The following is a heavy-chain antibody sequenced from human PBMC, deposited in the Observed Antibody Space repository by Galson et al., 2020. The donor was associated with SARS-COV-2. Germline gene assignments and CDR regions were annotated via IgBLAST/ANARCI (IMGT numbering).Heavy chain of an antibody. D-gene: IGHD6-13*01. CDR1: GGSFSGYY. J-gene: IGHJ4*02. CDR3: ARGRDKGGSSWSPGVGY. V-gene: IGHV4-34*01. CDR2: INHSGST. Sequence: SQTLSLTCAVYGGSFSGYYSSSIRQPPGKGLEWIGEINHSGSTNYNPSLKSRVTISVDTSKNQSPLKLSSVTAADTAVYYWARGRDKGGSSWSPGVGYWGQGTLVTVSS.